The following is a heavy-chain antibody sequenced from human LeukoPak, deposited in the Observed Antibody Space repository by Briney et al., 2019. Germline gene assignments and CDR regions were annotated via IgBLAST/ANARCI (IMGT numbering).Heavy chain of an antibody. D-gene: IGHD6-13*01. V-gene: IGHV4-39*07. J-gene: IGHJ4*02. CDR2: IYYTGNT. CDR1: GVSISSSYSY. CDR3: ARDTPDSRDFDY. Sequence: SETLSLTCTVSGVSISSSYSYWGWIRQPPGMGLEWIGSIYYTGNTYYNPSLKSRVTISVDTSKNQFSLKLSSVTAADTAVYYCARDTPDSRDFDYWGQGTLVTVSS.